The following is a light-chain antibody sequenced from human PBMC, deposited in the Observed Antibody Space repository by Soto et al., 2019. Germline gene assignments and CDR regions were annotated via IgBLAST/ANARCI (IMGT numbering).Light chain of an antibody. Sequence: QSVLTQPPSASGSPGQSVTISCTGTSGDIGGYDYVSWYQQHPGKAPKLMIYEVTKRPLGVPDRFSGSKSGNTASLTVSGLQAEDEADYYCSSYAGSNNFVFGTGTKVTVL. CDR2: EVT. V-gene: IGLV2-8*01. CDR1: SGDIGGYDY. J-gene: IGLJ1*01. CDR3: SSYAGSNNFV.